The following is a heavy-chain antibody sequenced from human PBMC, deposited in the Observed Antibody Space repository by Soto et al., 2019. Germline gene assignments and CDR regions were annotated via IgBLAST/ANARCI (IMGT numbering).Heavy chain of an antibody. V-gene: IGHV4-59*01. CDR3: ARVIGGYCSGGSCSMDWFDP. J-gene: IGHJ5*02. D-gene: IGHD2-15*01. CDR1: GGSISSYY. CDR2: IYYSGST. Sequence: SETLSLTCTVSGGSISSYYWSWIRQPPGKGLEWIGYIYYSGSTNYNPSLKSRVTISVDTSKNQFSLKRSSVTAADTAVYYCARVIGGYCSGGSCSMDWFDPWGQGTLVTVSS.